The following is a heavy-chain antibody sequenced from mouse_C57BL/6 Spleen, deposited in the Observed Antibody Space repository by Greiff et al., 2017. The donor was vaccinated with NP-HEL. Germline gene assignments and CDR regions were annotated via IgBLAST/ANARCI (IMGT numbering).Heavy chain of an antibody. CDR2: IDPTRGGT. D-gene: IGHD1-1*01. V-gene: IGHV1-72*01. CDR3: ARVTTVVDYYAMDY. J-gene: IGHJ4*01. CDR1: GYTFTSYW. Sequence: QVQLQQPGAELVKPGASVKLSCKASGYTFTSYWMHWVKQRPGRGLEWIGRIDPTRGGTKYNEQFKSKATLTVDKPASTAYRQLSSLTAEDSAVYYCARVTTVVDYYAMDYWGQGTSVTVSS.